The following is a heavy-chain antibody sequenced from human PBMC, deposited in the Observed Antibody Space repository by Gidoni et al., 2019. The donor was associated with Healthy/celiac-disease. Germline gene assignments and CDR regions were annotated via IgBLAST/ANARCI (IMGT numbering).Heavy chain of an antibody. V-gene: IGHV4-34*01. D-gene: IGHD2-21*01. CDR3: ARVVVRPRSTQKTEYYFDY. CDR1: GGSLSGYY. Sequence: LLKPSETLSLTCAVYGGSLSGYYWSWIRQPPGKGLEWIGEINHRGSTNYIPSLKSRVTISVDTSKNQFSLKLSSVTAADTAVYYCARVVVRPRSTQKTEYYFDYWGQGTLVTVSS. J-gene: IGHJ4*02. CDR2: INHRGST.